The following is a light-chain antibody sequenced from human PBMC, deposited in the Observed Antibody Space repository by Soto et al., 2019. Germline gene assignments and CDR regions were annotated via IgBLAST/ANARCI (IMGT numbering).Light chain of an antibody. J-gene: IGKJ1*01. V-gene: IGKV3-15*01. CDR3: QQRSIWPT. Sequence: ETVLTQSPATLSVSPGERVTLSCRASETVSTNLAWYQQRPGQAPRLLIYDVSTGATGIPARFSGRRSGTEFTLTISSLQSEDFGVYYCQQRSIWPTFVQGTKVDIK. CDR2: DVS. CDR1: ETVSTN.